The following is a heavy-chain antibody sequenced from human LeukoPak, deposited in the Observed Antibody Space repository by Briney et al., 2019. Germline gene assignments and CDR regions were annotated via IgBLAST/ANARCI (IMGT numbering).Heavy chain of an antibody. J-gene: IGHJ5*02. Sequence: SETLSPTCTVSGGSLSSYYWSWIRQPPGKELEWIGYIYYSGSTNYNPSLKSRVTISLDTSKNQFSLKLSSVTAADTAIYYCARYSNAVAGARWFDHWGQGTLVTVSS. CDR2: IYYSGST. D-gene: IGHD2-21*01. V-gene: IGHV4-59*01. CDR1: GGSLSSYY. CDR3: ARYSNAVAGARWFDH.